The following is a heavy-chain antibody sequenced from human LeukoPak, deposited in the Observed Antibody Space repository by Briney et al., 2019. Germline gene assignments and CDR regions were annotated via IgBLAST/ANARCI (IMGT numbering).Heavy chain of an antibody. CDR3: ARGGRSTYFDWSPDY. CDR1: GFTFSDYS. J-gene: IGHJ4*02. Sequence: GGSLRLSCAASGFTFSDYSMNWVRQAPGKGLEWVSSISSSSSYIYYADSVKGRFTISRDNARNSLYLLMNSLRAEDTAVYYCARGGRSTYFDWSPDYWGQGTLVTVSS. CDR2: ISSSSSYI. D-gene: IGHD3-9*01. V-gene: IGHV3-21*01.